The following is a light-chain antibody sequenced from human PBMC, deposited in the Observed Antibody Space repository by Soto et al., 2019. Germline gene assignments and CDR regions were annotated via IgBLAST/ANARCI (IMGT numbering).Light chain of an antibody. CDR1: QSVSSSY. CDR3: QQYGRSPWT. J-gene: IGKJ1*01. V-gene: IGKV3-20*01. Sequence: EIVLTQSPGTLSLSPGERATLSCRASQSVSSSYLAWYQQKPGQAPRPLIYGASSRAIGIPDRFSGSGSGTDFTLTISRLEPEDFAVYYCQQYGRSPWTFGQGTNVEIK. CDR2: GAS.